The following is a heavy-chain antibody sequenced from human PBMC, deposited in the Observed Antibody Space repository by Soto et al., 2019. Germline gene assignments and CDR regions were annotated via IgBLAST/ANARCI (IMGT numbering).Heavy chain of an antibody. V-gene: IGHV3-33*01. CDR2: IWYDGSNK. CDR3: ARDMMGSGWYGGVYYFDY. Sequence: VAVIWYDGSNKYYADSVKGRFTISRDNSKNTLYLQMNSLRAEDTAVYYCARDMMGSGWYGGVYYFDYWGQGTLVTVSS. J-gene: IGHJ4*02. D-gene: IGHD6-19*01.